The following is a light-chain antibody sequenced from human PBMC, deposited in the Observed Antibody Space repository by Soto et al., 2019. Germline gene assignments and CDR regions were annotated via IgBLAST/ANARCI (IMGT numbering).Light chain of an antibody. CDR3: QQRSNWPPT. CDR2: DAS. CDR1: QSVSSY. Sequence: EIVLTQSPATLSLSPGERATLSCRASQSVSSYLAWYQQKPGQAPRLLIYDASNRATGIPARFSGSGSGTDFTRTISSLAPEDFAVYYCQQRSNWPPTFGGGTKVEIK. J-gene: IGKJ4*01. V-gene: IGKV3-11*01.